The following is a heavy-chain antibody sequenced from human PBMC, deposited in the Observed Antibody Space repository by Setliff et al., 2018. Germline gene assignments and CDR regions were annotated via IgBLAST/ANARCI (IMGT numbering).Heavy chain of an antibody. V-gene: IGHV3-30*02. Sequence: GGSLRLSCAASGFTFSSYGMHWVRQAPGKGLEWVAFIRYDGSNKYYADSVKGRFTVSRDNSKNTLYLQMNSLRGEDTAVYYCAKDTGYYFDYWGQGTLVTVS. J-gene: IGHJ4*02. CDR1: GFTFSSYG. CDR2: IRYDGSNK. D-gene: IGHD4-4*01. CDR3: AKDTGYYFDY.